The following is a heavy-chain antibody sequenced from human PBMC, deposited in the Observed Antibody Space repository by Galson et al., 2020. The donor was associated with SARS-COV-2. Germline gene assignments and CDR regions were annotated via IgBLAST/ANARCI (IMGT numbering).Heavy chain of an antibody. J-gene: IGHJ6*02. Sequence: GGSLRLSCAASGFTFSSYAMHWVRQAPGKGLEWVAVISYDGSNKYYADSVKGRFTISRDNSKNTLYLQMNSLRAEDTAVYYCARDLFPKAYYYGMDVWGQGTTVTVSS. CDR2: ISYDGSNK. CDR3: ARDLFPKAYYYGMDV. V-gene: IGHV3-30*04. D-gene: IGHD3-3*01. CDR1: GFTFSSYA.